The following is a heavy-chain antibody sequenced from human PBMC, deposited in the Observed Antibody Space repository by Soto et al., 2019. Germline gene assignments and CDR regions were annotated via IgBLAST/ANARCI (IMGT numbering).Heavy chain of an antibody. J-gene: IGHJ5*02. CDR3: PKDLDRIGFTMLP. V-gene: IGHV3-30*18. CDR1: GFTFSSYG. Sequence: QVQLVESGGGVVQPGRSLRLSCAASGFTFSSYGMHWVRQAPGKGLEWVAVISYDGSNKYYADSVKGRFTISRDHSKNTLYLQMNSLSAEDTAVYYCPKDLDRIGFTMLPWGQGTLVTVSS. CDR2: ISYDGSNK. D-gene: IGHD3-10*01.